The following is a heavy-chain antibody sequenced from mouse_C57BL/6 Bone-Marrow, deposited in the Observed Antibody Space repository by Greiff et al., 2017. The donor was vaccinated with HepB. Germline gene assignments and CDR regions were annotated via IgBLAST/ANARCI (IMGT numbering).Heavy chain of an antibody. D-gene: IGHD3-2*02. J-gene: IGHJ3*01. CDR3: ARWGTAQAAWFAY. CDR1: GYTFTSYW. CDR2: IHPNSGST. V-gene: IGHV1-64*01. Sequence: QVQLKQPGAELVKPGASVKLSCKASGYTFTSYWMHWVKQRPGQGLEWIGMIHPNSGSTNYNEKFKSKATLTVDKSSSTAYMQRSSLTSEDSAVYYCARWGTAQAAWFAYWGQGTLVTVSA.